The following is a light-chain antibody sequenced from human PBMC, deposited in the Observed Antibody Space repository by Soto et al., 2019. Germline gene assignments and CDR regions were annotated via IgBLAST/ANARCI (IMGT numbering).Light chain of an antibody. J-gene: IGKJ4*01. V-gene: IGKV1-12*01. Sequence: DIQMTQSPSSVSAFVGDRVTITCRASQGINTWLAWYQQKPGKAPKLLTYSASILHTGVSSRFTGGGSGTEFTLTINSLQPEDFATYYCQQSDTLPITFGGGTKVDIK. CDR2: SAS. CDR1: QGINTW. CDR3: QQSDTLPIT.